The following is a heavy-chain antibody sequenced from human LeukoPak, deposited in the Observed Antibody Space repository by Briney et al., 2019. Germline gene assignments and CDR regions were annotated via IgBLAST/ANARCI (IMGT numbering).Heavy chain of an antibody. Sequence: GGSLRLSCAASGFTVSSNYMSWVRQAPGKGLEWVSVIYSGGSTYYADSVKGRFTISRDNSKNTLYLQMNSLRAEDTAVYYCARAYYDILTGYYYGMDVWGQGTTVTVSS. D-gene: IGHD3-9*01. CDR1: GFTVSSNY. V-gene: IGHV3-66*01. CDR2: IYSGGST. CDR3: ARAYYDILTGYYYGMDV. J-gene: IGHJ6*02.